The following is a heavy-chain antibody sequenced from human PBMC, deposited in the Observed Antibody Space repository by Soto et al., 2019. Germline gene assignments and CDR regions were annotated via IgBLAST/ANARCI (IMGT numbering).Heavy chain of an antibody. Sequence: QVQLVESGGGVVQPGRSLRLSCAASGFTFSSYGMHWVRQAPGKGLEWVAVISYDGSNKYYADSVKGRFTISRDNSKNTLYLQMNSLRAEDTAVYYCAKRGDSSGAYYGMDVWGQGTTVTVSS. CDR2: ISYDGSNK. CDR1: GFTFSSYG. D-gene: IGHD3-22*01. V-gene: IGHV3-30*18. CDR3: AKRGDSSGAYYGMDV. J-gene: IGHJ6*02.